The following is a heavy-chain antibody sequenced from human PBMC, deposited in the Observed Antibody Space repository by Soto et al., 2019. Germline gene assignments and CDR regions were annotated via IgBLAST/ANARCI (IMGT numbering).Heavy chain of an antibody. CDR3: ARDSEYQLLSFDY. Sequence: GGSLRLSCAASGFTFSSYLMSWVRQAPGKGLEWVANIKQDGSEKYYVDSVKGRFTISRDNAKNSLYLQMNSLRAEDTAVYYCARDSEYQLLSFDYWGQGTLVTVSS. J-gene: IGHJ4*02. CDR2: IKQDGSEK. D-gene: IGHD2-2*01. CDR1: GFTFSSYL. V-gene: IGHV3-7*01.